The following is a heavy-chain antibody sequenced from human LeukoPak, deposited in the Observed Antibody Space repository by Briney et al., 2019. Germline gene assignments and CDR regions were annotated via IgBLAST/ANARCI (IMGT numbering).Heavy chain of an antibody. D-gene: IGHD7-27*01. V-gene: IGHV3-49*03. CDR3: TAGLGKSDFDY. Sequence: PGGSLRLSCTASGFTFGDYALSWFRQAPGKGLEWVGFIRSKHYGGAIEYAASVRGRFTISRDDSKSIAYLQMNSLKTEDTAVYYCTAGLGKSDFDYWGQGTLVTVSS. CDR1: GFTFGDYA. J-gene: IGHJ4*02. CDR2: IRSKHYGGAI.